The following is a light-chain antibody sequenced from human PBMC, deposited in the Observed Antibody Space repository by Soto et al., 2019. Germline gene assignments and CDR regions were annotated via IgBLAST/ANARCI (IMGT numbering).Light chain of an antibody. V-gene: IGLV2-14*01. CDR3: FSHRGGAYNV. CDR1: SSGVGAYNY. J-gene: IGLJ1*01. CDR2: GVT. Sequence: QSALSHPASVSGSPGHAITISCTGTSSGVGAYNYVSWYQQYPGKAPKLMIYGVTNRPSGVSNRFSGSKTGNTASLTISGLQAEEDADHYCFSHRGGAYNVFGTGTNVTAL.